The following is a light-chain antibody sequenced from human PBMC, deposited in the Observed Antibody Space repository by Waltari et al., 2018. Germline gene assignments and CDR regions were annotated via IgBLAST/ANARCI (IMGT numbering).Light chain of an antibody. V-gene: IGKV4-1*01. CDR2: WAS. CDR1: QSVLYSSNNKNY. CDR3: HQYYATPPDGKT. Sequence: DIVMTQSPDSLAVSLGERATINCKSSQSVLYSSNNKNYLAWYQQKAGQPPNLLIYWASPRESGVPDRFSGSGSGTDFTLTISSLQAEDVAVYYCHQYYATPPDGKTFGQGTKVEIK. J-gene: IGKJ1*01.